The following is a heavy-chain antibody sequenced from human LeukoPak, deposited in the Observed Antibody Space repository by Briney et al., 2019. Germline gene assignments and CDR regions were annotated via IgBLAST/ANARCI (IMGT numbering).Heavy chain of an antibody. J-gene: IGHJ4*02. D-gene: IGHD2-15*01. Sequence: GGSLRLSCSASGFTFTSYSMNWVRQAPGKGLEWVSSISNRGDYIYYADSVKGRFTISRDNAKNSLYLQMESLRAEDTAVYYCARDLSLYCSGGSCYSLNYWGQGTLVTVSS. V-gene: IGHV3-21*01. CDR3: ARDLSLYCSGGSCYSLNY. CDR1: GFTFTSYS. CDR2: ISNRGDYI.